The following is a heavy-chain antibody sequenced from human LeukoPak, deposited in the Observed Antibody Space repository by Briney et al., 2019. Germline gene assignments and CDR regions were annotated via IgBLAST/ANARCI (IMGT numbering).Heavy chain of an antibody. Sequence: SGTLSLTCAVSGGSISSSSYYWGWIRQPPGKGLEWIGSIYYSGSTYYNPSLKSRVTISVDTSKNQFSLKLSSVTAADTAVYYCARVFYGDYGPKDWGQGTLVTVSS. CDR2: IYYSGST. D-gene: IGHD4-17*01. CDR3: ARVFYGDYGPKD. V-gene: IGHV4-39*07. CDR1: GGSISSSSYY. J-gene: IGHJ4*02.